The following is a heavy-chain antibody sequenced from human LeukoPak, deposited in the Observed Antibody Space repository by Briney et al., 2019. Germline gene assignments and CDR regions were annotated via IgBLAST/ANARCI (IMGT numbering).Heavy chain of an antibody. CDR1: GFTFSSYS. CDR2: ISSSSSYI. J-gene: IGHJ1*01. V-gene: IGHV3-21*01. Sequence: PGGSLRLSCAASGFTFSSYSMNWVRQAPGKGLEWVSSISSSSSYIYYADSVKGRFTISRANAKNSLYLQMNSLRAEDTAVYYCARDRYYYDSSGYYPLEGFQHWGQGTLVTVSS. D-gene: IGHD3-22*01. CDR3: ARDRYYYDSSGYYPLEGFQH.